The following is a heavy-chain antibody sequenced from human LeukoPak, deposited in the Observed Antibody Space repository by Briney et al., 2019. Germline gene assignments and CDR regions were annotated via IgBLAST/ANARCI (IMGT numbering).Heavy chain of an antibody. J-gene: IGHJ3*02. D-gene: IGHD3-22*01. CDR2: ISAYNGNT. CDR3: ARDRADSSAYYYSAVDM. Sequence: ASVKVSCKASGYTFTSYGISWVRQAPGQGLEGMGWISAYNGNTNYAQKLQGRVTMTTATSTGTAYMELRSLRSDDTAVYYCARDRADSSAYYYSAVDMWRQGTVVTVSS. CDR1: GYTFTSYG. V-gene: IGHV1-18*01.